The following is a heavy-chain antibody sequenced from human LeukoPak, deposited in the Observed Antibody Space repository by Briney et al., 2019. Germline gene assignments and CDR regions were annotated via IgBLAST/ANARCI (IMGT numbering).Heavy chain of an antibody. CDR2: INPNSGGT. J-gene: IGHJ4*02. Sequence: ASVKVSCKASGYTFTGYYMHWVRQAPGQGLEWMGWINPNSGGTNYAQKFQGRVTMTRDTSISTAYMELSRLRSDDTAVYYCAILQGRFLEWLSDYWGQGALVTVSS. CDR1: GYTFTGYY. D-gene: IGHD3-3*01. CDR3: AILQGRFLEWLSDY. V-gene: IGHV1-2*02.